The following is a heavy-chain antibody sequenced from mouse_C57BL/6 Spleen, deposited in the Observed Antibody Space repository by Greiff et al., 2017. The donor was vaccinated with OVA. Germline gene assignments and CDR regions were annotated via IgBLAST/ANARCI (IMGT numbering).Heavy chain of an antibody. D-gene: IGHD2-3*01. CDR1: GYAFSSSW. CDR2: IYPGDGDT. V-gene: IGHV1-82*01. CDR3: ARWLLGMDY. Sequence: VKLVESGPELVKPGASVKISCKASGYAFSSSWMNWVKQRPGKGLEWIGRIYPGDGDTNYNGKFKGKATLTADKSASTAYMRLSSLTSEDSAVYCCARWLLGMDYWGQGTSVTVSS. J-gene: IGHJ4*01.